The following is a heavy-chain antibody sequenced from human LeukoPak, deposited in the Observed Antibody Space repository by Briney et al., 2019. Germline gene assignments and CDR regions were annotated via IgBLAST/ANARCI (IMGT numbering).Heavy chain of an antibody. V-gene: IGHV1-2*02. CDR2: INPNSGGT. D-gene: IGHD2-2*01. CDR1: GYTFTGYY. J-gene: IGHJ4*02. CDR3: ARAGGGPFVVVPAAISYFDY. Sequence: ASVKVSCKASGYTFTGYYMHWVRQAPGQGLEWMGWINPNSGGTNYAQKFQGRVTMTRDTSISTAYMELSRLRSDDTAVYYCARAGGGPFVVVPAAISYFDYWGQGTLVTVSS.